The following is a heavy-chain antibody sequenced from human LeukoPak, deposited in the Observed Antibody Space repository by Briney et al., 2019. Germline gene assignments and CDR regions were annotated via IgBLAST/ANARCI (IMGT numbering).Heavy chain of an antibody. J-gene: IGHJ2*01. CDR2: IYSGGST. CDR3: ARGAPPSYYYDSRGNAWYFDI. D-gene: IGHD3-22*01. CDR1: GGSVSSGISY. Sequence: PSETLSLTCSVSGGSVSSGISYWSWVRQAPGKGLEWVSVIYSGGSTYYADSVKGRFTISRDNSKNTLYLQMNSLRAEDTAVYYCARGAPPSYYYDSRGNAWYFDIWGRGTLVTVSS. V-gene: IGHV3-66*01.